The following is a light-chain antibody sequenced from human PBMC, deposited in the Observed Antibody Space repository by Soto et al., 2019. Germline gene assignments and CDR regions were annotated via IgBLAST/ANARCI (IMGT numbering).Light chain of an antibody. Sequence: DIQMTQSPSSLSASVGDRVTITCQASQDISHNVNWYQQKPGKAPNLLIFDASKLEAGVPSRFTGSGSGTHFSFTISSLQPEDTATYXCQHYDTLPPTFGGGTKVEIK. J-gene: IGKJ4*01. V-gene: IGKV1-33*01. CDR1: QDISHN. CDR3: QHYDTLPPT. CDR2: DAS.